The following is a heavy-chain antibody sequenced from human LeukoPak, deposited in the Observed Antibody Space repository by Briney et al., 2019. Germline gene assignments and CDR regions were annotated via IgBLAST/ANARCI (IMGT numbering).Heavy chain of an antibody. D-gene: IGHD2-21*02. CDR3: AGEMYGGDCCAFDI. CDR1: GFTFSSYW. V-gene: IGHV3-74*01. CDR2: INSDGSST. J-gene: IGHJ3*02. Sequence: PGGSLRLSCAASGFTFSSYWMHWVRQAPGKGLVWVSRINSDGSSTTYADSVKGRFTISRDNAKNTLYLQMNSLRAEDTAVYYCAGEMYGGDCCAFDIWGQGTMVTVSS.